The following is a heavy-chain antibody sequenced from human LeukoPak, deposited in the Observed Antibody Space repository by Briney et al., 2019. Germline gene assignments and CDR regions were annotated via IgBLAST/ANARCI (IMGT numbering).Heavy chain of an antibody. D-gene: IGHD4-11*01. V-gene: IGHV3-23*01. J-gene: IGHJ4*02. Sequence: GGSLRLSCAASGFTFSSYAMSWVRQAPGKGLEWVSAISGSGGSTYYADSVKGRFTISRDNSKNTLYLQMNSLRAEDTAVYYCAKLSSGVTTPYRVFDYWGQGTLVTVSS. CDR2: ISGSGGST. CDR1: GFTFSSYA. CDR3: AKLSSGVTTPYRVFDY.